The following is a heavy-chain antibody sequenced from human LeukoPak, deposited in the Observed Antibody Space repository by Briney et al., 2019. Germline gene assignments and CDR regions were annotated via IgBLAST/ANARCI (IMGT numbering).Heavy chain of an antibody. V-gene: IGHV1-46*01. CDR3: ARSLKSYAGPQKDY. D-gene: IGHD3-16*02. Sequence: GASVKVSCKASGYTFTSYYIHWVRQAPGQGLEWMAIINPSGGSTTYAQKFQGRVTMTRDMSTSTVYMELSSLRSEDTAVYYCARSLKSYAGPQKDYWGQGTLVTVSS. CDR2: INPSGGST. CDR1: GYTFTSYY. J-gene: IGHJ4*02.